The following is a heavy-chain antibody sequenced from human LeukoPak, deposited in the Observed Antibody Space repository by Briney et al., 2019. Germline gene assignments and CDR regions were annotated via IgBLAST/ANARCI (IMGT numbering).Heavy chain of an antibody. V-gene: IGHV4-4*07. J-gene: IGHJ4*02. CDR2: IYTSGST. CDR1: GGSISSYY. CDR3: ARDTDSSGYYYPFAY. Sequence: SETLSLTCTVSGGSISSYYWSWIRQPAGKGLEWIGRIYTSGSTNYNPSLKSRVTMSVVTSKNQFSLKLSSVTAADTAVYYCARDTDSSGYYYPFAYWGQGTLVTVSS. D-gene: IGHD3-22*01.